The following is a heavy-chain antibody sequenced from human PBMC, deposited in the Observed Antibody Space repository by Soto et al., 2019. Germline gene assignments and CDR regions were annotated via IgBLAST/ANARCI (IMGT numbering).Heavy chain of an antibody. CDR2: IYTSGST. CDR3: AREDGSLPHNWYDT. V-gene: IGHV4-4*07. D-gene: IGHD1-26*01. J-gene: IGHJ5*01. Sequence: QVQLQESGPGLVNPSDTLSLTCTVSGGSISSYYWSWIRQPAGKGLEWIGRIYTSGSTNYNPSLNSRANMSVDTSKIHFSLKMSSVTAADTGVYYCAREDGSLPHNWYDTWGHATLVLVSS. CDR1: GGSISSYY.